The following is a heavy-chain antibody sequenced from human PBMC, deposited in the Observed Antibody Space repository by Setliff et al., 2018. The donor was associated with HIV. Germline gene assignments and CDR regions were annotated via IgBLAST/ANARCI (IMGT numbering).Heavy chain of an antibody. CDR1: GGSFNDYS. V-gene: IGHV4-59*10. Sequence: SETLSLTCAVYGGSFNDYSWNWIRQPAGQGLEWIGRIYTSGSTNYNPSLKDRVTMSVDTSKNQFSLRLTSVTAADTAVYFCARSSQYGNLNWFDPWGRGTLVTVSS. CDR3: ARSSQYGNLNWFDP. D-gene: IGHD6-6*01. CDR2: IYTSGST. J-gene: IGHJ5*02.